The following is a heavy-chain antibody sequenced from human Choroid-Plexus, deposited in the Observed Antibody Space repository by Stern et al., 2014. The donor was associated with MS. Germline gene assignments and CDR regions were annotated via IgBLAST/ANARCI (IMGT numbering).Heavy chain of an antibody. CDR2: IIPIFGTP. CDR1: GGTFSSQA. J-gene: IGHJ6*02. CDR3: ATPSTVTVGGMDV. D-gene: IGHD4-17*01. V-gene: IGHV1-69*01. Sequence: QAQLVQSGTEVKKPGSSVKVSCRASGGTFSSQAINWVRQAPGQGLEWVGGIIPIFGTPNYAQKVQDRVTITADESTSTAYMGLSSLRSEDTAVYYCATPSTVTVGGMDVWGQGTTVTVSS.